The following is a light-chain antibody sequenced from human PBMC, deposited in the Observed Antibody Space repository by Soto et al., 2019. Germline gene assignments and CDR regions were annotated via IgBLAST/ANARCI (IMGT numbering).Light chain of an antibody. CDR2: GHS. Sequence: QSVLTQPPSVSGAPGQRVTISCTGSSSNIGAGYDVHWYQQLPGTAPKLLIYGHSNRPSGVPDRFSGSKSGTSASLAITGLQAEDEADYYCQSYDSSLSGYVVFGGGPKLTVL. V-gene: IGLV1-40*01. J-gene: IGLJ2*01. CDR3: QSYDSSLSGYVV. CDR1: SSNIGAGYD.